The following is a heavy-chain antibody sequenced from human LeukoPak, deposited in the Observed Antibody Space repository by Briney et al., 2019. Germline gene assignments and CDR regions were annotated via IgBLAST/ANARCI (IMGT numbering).Heavy chain of an antibody. Sequence: ASVKVSCKASGYTFTSYHLHWVRQAPGQGLEWMGIINPSGGSPNYAQKFQGRVTMTRDMSTSTVNMELSSLRSDDTAVYYCARGQYSSSWWDFDYWGQGTLVTVSS. CDR1: GYTFTSYH. D-gene: IGHD6-13*01. CDR3: ARGQYSSSWWDFDY. J-gene: IGHJ4*02. CDR2: INPSGGSP. V-gene: IGHV1-46*01.